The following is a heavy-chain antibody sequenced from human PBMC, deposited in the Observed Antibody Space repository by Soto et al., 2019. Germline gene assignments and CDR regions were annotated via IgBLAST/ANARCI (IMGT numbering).Heavy chain of an antibody. CDR3: ARQGLHCSGGSCYHVPFDY. CDR1: RYSFTSYW. V-gene: IGHV5-51*01. Sequence: GESLKISCKGSRYSFTSYWIGWVRQMPGKGLEWMGIIYPGDSDTRYSPSFQGQVTISADKSIGTAYLQWSSLKASDTAMYYCARQGLHCSGGSCYHVPFDYWGQGTLVTVS. J-gene: IGHJ4*02. CDR2: IYPGDSDT. D-gene: IGHD2-15*01.